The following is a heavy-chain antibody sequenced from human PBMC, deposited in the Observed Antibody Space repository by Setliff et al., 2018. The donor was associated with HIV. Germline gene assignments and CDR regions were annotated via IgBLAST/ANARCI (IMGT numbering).Heavy chain of an antibody. J-gene: IGHJ6*02. Sequence: ASVKVSCKASGYTFTSYGISWVRQAPGQGLEWMGWISDYSGGTNYAQKFQGRVTMTRDTYISTAYMELSRLRSDDTAVYYCARDTVAVAGNYVGHYGMDVWGQGTTVTVSS. CDR1: GYTFTSYG. CDR3: ARDTVAVAGNYVGHYGMDV. CDR2: ISDYSGGT. D-gene: IGHD6-19*01. V-gene: IGHV1-2*02.